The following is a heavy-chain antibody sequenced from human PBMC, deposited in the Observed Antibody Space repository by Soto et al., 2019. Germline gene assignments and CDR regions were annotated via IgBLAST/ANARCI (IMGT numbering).Heavy chain of an antibody. D-gene: IGHD1-26*01. CDR3: ARKLVGATVNWFDP. CDR1: GYTFTSYD. Sequence: GAAVKVSCKAAGYTFTSYDINWERQATGQGLEWMGWMNPNSGNTGYAQKFQGRVTMTRNTSISTAYMELSSLRSEDTAVYYCARKLVGATVNWFDPWGQGTLVTVFS. V-gene: IGHV1-8*01. J-gene: IGHJ5*02. CDR2: MNPNSGNT.